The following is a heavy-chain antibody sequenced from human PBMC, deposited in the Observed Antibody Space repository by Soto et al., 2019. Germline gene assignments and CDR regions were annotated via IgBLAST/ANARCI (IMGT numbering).Heavy chain of an antibody. Sequence: GESLKISCAASGFTFSSYGMHWVRQAPGKGLEWVAVISYDGSNKYYADSVKGRFTISRDNSKNTLYLQMNSLRAEDTAVYYCATGAGAVAGTYPFDYWGQGTLVTVSS. D-gene: IGHD6-19*01. CDR2: ISYDGSNK. J-gene: IGHJ4*02. CDR1: GFTFSSYG. CDR3: ATGAGAVAGTYPFDY. V-gene: IGHV3-30*03.